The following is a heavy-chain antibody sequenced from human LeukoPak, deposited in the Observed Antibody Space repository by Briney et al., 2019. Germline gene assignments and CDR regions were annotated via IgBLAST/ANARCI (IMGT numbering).Heavy chain of an antibody. D-gene: IGHD7-27*01. CDR2: IYHSGST. V-gene: IGHV4-30-2*01. CDR1: GGSISSGGYY. CDR3: ARDLASELGTFDY. J-gene: IGHJ4*02. Sequence: SETLSLTCTVSGGSISSGGYYWSWIRQPPGKGLEWIGYIYHSGSTYYNPSLKSRVTISVDRSKNQFSLKLSPVTAADTAVYYCARDLASELGTFDYWGQGTLVTVSS.